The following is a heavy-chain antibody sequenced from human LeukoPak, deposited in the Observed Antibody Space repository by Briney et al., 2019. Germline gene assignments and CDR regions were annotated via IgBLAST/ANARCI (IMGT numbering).Heavy chain of an antibody. CDR1: GGSISSSSYY. J-gene: IGHJ4*02. Sequence: SETLSLTCTVSGGSISSSSYYWGWLRQPPGKGLEWTGSIYYSGSTYYNPSLKSRVTISVDTSKNQFSLKLSSVTAADTAVYYCARDDDTAMGPYYFDYWGQGTLVTVSS. D-gene: IGHD5-18*01. V-gene: IGHV4-39*02. CDR2: IYYSGST. CDR3: ARDDDTAMGPYYFDY.